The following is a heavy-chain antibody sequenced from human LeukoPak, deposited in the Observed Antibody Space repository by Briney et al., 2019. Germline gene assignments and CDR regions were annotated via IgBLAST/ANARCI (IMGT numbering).Heavy chain of an antibody. D-gene: IGHD2-21*02. CDR3: ARACGGDCYLSDY. CDR1: GSTFSSYS. Sequence: GGSLRLSCAAFGSTFSSYSMNWVRQAPGKGLEWVSSISVSSSYIYYADSVKGRFAISRDNAKNSLYLQLNSLRVEDTAVYYCARACGGDCYLSDYWGQGTLVTVSS. V-gene: IGHV3-21*01. J-gene: IGHJ4*02. CDR2: ISVSSSYI.